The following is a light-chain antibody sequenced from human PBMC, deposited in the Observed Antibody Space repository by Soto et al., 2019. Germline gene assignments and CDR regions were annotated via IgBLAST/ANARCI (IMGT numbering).Light chain of an antibody. V-gene: IGLV2-14*01. CDR2: NVS. Sequence: QSALTQPASVSGSPGQSITISCTGTSSDVGGYNFVTWYQQHPGKAPKLIICNVSERPSGVSNRFSGSKSGNTASLTIAGLQAEDEADYYCNSYASSRTYVFGTGTKRTVL. J-gene: IGLJ1*01. CDR3: NSYASSRTYV. CDR1: SSDVGGYNF.